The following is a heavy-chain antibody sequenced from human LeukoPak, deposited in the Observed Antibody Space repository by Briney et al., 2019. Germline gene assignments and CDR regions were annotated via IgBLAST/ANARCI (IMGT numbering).Heavy chain of an antibody. CDR3: ARSPYSSGWHDY. Sequence: GASVKVSCKASGYTFTSYDINWVRQATGQGLEWMGWMNPNSGNTGYAQKFQGRVTMTRNTSISTAYMELSSLRSEDTAVYYCARSPYSSGWHDYWGQGTLVTVSS. V-gene: IGHV1-8*01. D-gene: IGHD6-19*01. J-gene: IGHJ4*02. CDR1: GYTFTSYD. CDR2: MNPNSGNT.